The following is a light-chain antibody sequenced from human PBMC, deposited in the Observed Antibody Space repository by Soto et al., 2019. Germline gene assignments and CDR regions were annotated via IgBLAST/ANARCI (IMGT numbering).Light chain of an antibody. J-gene: IGLJ3*02. CDR3: QSDVTSLPGHWV. Sequence: QAVVTQPPSLYGAPGQRVTIFCTGSSSNIGAGYHVHWFQHLPGTAPKLLIYRNTIRPSWVPDRFSASKSGTSASLAITGLQVEDEADYYCQSDVTSLPGHWVFGGGTKLTFL. V-gene: IGLV1-40*01. CDR2: RNT. CDR1: SSNIGAGYH.